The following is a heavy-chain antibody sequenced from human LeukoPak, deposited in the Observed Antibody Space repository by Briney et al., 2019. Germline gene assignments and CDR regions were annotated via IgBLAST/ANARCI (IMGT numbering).Heavy chain of an antibody. D-gene: IGHD3-9*01. CDR3: TREATGYSWFDP. Sequence: GAXVKVSCKASGYTFTSYGISWVRQAPGQGLEWMGWISGYNGNTNYAQKFQGRVTMTTDTSTNTAYMELRSLRSDDTAVYYCTREATGYSWFDPWGQGTLVTVSS. CDR1: GYTFTSYG. CDR2: ISGYNGNT. J-gene: IGHJ5*02. V-gene: IGHV1-18*01.